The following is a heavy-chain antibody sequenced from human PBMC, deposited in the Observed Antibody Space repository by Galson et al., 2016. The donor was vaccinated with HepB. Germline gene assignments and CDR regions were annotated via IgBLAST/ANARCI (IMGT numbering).Heavy chain of an antibody. CDR3: AKMGGFCSCATCDGADR. CDR1: GFTFGSYA. V-gene: IGHV3-23*01. J-gene: IGHJ5*02. CDR2: IIGSGDRT. D-gene: IGHD2-2*01. Sequence: SLRLSCAASGFTFGSYAMTWVRQAPGQGLEWVSAIIGSGDRTYYADSVKGRFTISRDNSKNTLYLQMNSLRAEDTAVYYCAKMGGFCSCATCDGADRWGQGTLVTVSS.